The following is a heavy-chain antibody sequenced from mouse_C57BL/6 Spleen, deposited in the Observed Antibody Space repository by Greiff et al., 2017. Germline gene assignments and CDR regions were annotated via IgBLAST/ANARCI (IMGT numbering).Heavy chain of an antibody. J-gene: IGHJ2*01. CDR1: GFTFNTYA. Sequence: EVQRVESGGGLVQPKGSLKLSCAASGFTFNTYAMHWVRQAPGKGLELVARIRSKSSNYATYYADSVKDRFTISRDDSQSMLYLQMNNLKTVDTARYYCVGGGDYYCGSSYVGSFDYWGQGTTLTVSS. CDR3: VGGGDYYCGSSYVGSFDY. CDR2: IRSKSSNYAT. D-gene: IGHD1-1*01. V-gene: IGHV10-3*01.